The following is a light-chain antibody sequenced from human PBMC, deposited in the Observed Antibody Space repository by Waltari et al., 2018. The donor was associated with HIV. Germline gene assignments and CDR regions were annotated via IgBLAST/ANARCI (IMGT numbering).Light chain of an antibody. CDR3: QQYNNWPPRS. CDR2: GAS. Sequence: EIVMTQSPATLSVSPGERATLSCRASQSVSSNLAWYQQKPGQAPSLLIYGASTRATGIPARFSGSGSGTEFTLTISSLQSEDFVVYYCQQYNNWPPRSFGQGTKVEIK. V-gene: IGKV3-15*01. CDR1: QSVSSN. J-gene: IGKJ1*01.